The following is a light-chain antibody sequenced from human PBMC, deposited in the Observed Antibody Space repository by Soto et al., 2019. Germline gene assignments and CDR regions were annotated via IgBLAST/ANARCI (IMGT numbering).Light chain of an antibody. Sequence: EIVLTQSPATLSLSPGDRATLSCRASQRIGTYLAWYQQKAGQAPSLLIYDTSNRATGIPTRFSGSGSGTDCTLTISSLEPEDFAVYFCQHRSNSPPTWTFGQGTKVESK. CDR1: QRIGTY. CDR2: DTS. CDR3: QHRSNSPPTWT. J-gene: IGKJ1*01. V-gene: IGKV3-11*01.